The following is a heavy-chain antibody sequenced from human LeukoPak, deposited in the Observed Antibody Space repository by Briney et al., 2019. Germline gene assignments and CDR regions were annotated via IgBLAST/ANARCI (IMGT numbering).Heavy chain of an antibody. J-gene: IGHJ1*01. V-gene: IGHV3-30*02. CDR2: IRYDGSNK. D-gene: IGHD3-22*01. CDR3: AKDVSADYYDSSGYYSEYFQH. Sequence: PGGSLRLSCAASGFTFSSYGMYWVRQAPGKGLEWVAFIRYDGSNKYYADSVKGRFTISRDNSKNTLYLQMNSLRAEDTAVYYCAKDVSADYYDSSGYYSEYFQHWGQGTLVTVSS. CDR1: GFTFSSYG.